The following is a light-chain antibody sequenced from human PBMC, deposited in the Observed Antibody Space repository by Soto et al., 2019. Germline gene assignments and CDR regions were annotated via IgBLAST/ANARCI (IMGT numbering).Light chain of an antibody. V-gene: IGKV1-33*01. CDR2: DAS. Sequence: DIQMTQSPSSLSASVGDRVSFTCQASQEISKFLNWYQHKPGQAPTLLIYDASKSQFGVPSRFSGSGSGQDFTFTISSLQPEDNATYDCQQYDNRPFTFGPGTKVDVK. J-gene: IGKJ3*01. CDR3: QQYDNRPFT. CDR1: QEISKF.